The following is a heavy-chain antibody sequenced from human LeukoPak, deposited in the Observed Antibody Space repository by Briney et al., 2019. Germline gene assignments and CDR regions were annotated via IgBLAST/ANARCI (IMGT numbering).Heavy chain of an antibody. Sequence: GGSLRLSCAASGFTVSSNYMSWVRQAPGKGLEWVSVIYSGGSTYYADSVKGRFTISRDNSKNTLFLQMNSLRAEGTAIYYCAKVAFRSSSYISGIEYWGQGTLVTVSS. CDR3: AKVAFRSSSYISGIEY. CDR2: IYSGGST. V-gene: IGHV3-53*01. D-gene: IGHD6-6*01. CDR1: GFTVSSNY. J-gene: IGHJ4*02.